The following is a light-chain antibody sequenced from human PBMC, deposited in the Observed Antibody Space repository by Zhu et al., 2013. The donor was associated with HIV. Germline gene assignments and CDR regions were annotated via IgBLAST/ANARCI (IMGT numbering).Light chain of an antibody. CDR2: DDM. CDR1: NIGSKS. Sequence: SYELTQPPSVSVAPGKTARITCGGDNIGSKSLYWYQQKPGQAPVLVLFDDMDRPSGIPERFSGSNSGNTATLTITRVEAGDEADYFCQVWDSSSDPVVFGGGTKLTVL. V-gene: IGLV3-21*03. CDR3: QVWDSSSDPVV. J-gene: IGLJ2*01.